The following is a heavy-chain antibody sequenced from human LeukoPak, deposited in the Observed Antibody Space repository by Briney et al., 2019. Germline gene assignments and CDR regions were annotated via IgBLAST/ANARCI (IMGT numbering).Heavy chain of an antibody. CDR3: ARDYFFGMDV. CDR2: IISTGRSI. J-gene: IGHJ6*02. Sequence: GGSLRLSCAASGFTFSSYWMSWVRQAPGKGLEWVSHIISTGRSIHYADSVKGRFTISRDNAKNSLYLQMNSLRAEDTAVYYCARDYFFGMDVWGQGTTVIVSS. V-gene: IGHV3-48*04. CDR1: GFTFSSYW.